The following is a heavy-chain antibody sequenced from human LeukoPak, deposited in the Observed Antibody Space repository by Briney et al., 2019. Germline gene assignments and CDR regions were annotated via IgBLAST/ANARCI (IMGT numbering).Heavy chain of an antibody. CDR3: AREVVGAERDYGMDV. CDR1: GGTFSSYD. CDR2: IIPILGIA. V-gene: IGHV1-69*04. Sequence: SVKVSCKASGGTFSSYDISWVRQAPGQGLEWMGRIIPILGIANYAQKFQGRVTITADKSTSTAYMELSSLRSEDTAVYYCAREVVGAERDYGMDVWGQGTTVTVSS. D-gene: IGHD1-26*01. J-gene: IGHJ6*02.